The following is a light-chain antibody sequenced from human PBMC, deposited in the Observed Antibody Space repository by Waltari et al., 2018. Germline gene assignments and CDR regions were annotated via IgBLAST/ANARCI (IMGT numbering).Light chain of an antibody. CDR3: QQSYSTPPVT. V-gene: IGKV1-39*01. CDR2: CAS. CDR1: QSISSY. J-gene: IGKJ1*01. Sequence: DIQMTQSPSSLSASVGDRVTITCRASQSISSYLNWYQQKPGKAPKFLIYCASSLESGVPSMFSGNGSGTDFTLTISSLQSEDFATYYCQQSYSTPPVTFGQGTKVEIK.